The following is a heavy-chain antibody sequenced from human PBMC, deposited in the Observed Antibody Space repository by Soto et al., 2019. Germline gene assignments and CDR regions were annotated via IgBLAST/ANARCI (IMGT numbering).Heavy chain of an antibody. J-gene: IGHJ4*02. CDR3: ARGVVGATNFDY. CDR1: GGSISSGDYY. V-gene: IGHV4-30-4*01. Sequence: PSETLSLTCTVSGGSISSGDYYWSWIRQPPGKGLEWIGYIYYSGSTYYNPSLKSRVTISVDTSKNQFSLKLSPVTAADTAVYYCARGVVGATNFDYWGQGTLVTVSS. CDR2: IYYSGST. D-gene: IGHD1-26*01.